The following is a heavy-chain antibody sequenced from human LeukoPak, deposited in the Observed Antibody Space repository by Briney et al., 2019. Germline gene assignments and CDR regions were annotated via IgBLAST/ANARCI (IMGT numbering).Heavy chain of an antibody. CDR2: IYYSGST. Sequence: SETLSLTCTVSGGSISSGGYYWSWIRQHPGKGLEWIGYIYYSGSTYYNPPRKSRVTISVDTSKNQFSLKLSSGTAADTAVYYCATDGGYCSSTSCWGQGTLVTVSS. CDR3: ATDGGYCSSTSC. J-gene: IGHJ4*02. D-gene: IGHD2-2*01. CDR1: GGSISSGGYY. V-gene: IGHV4-31*03.